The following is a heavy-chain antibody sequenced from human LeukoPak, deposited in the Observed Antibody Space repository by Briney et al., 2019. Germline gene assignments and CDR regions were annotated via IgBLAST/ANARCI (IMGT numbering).Heavy chain of an antibody. CDR2: IYTSGST. D-gene: IGHD2-2*01. CDR1: GGSISSYY. Sequence: SETLSLTCTVSGGSISSYYWSWIRQPAGKGLEWIGRIYTSGSTNYNPSLKSRVTMSVDTSKNQFSLKLSSVTAADTAVYYCARALGYCSSTNCRGAFDIWGQGTMVTVSS. J-gene: IGHJ3*02. V-gene: IGHV4-4*07. CDR3: ARALGYCSSTNCRGAFDI.